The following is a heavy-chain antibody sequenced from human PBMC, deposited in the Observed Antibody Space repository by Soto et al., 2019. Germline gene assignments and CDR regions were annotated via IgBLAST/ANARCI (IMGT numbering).Heavy chain of an antibody. CDR1: NDSISNYY. CDR2: IFTSGST. V-gene: IGHV4-4*07. J-gene: IGHJ4*02. Sequence: PSETLSLTCIVSNDSISNYYWSCIRQPAGKGLEWIGRIFTSGSTNYNPSLKSRVTMSVDTSKNQFSLKVRSVTAADTAVYFCARSSLRVGFDYWGQGTLVTVSS. CDR3: ARSSLRVGFDY.